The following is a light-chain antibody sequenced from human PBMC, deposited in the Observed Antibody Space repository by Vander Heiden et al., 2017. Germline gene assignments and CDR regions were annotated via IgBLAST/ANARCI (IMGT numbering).Light chain of an antibody. CDR2: EVT. CDR1: SSDVGAYNY. CDR3: SSYAGSNTAI. J-gene: IGLJ2*01. V-gene: IGLV2-8*01. Sequence: QSALTQPPSASGSPGQSVTISCTGTSSDVGAYNYVSWYQQHQGKAPKVMIYEVTKRPSGVPDRFSGSKSGNTASLTVSGLQAEDEADYYCSSYAGSNTAIFGGGTKLTVL.